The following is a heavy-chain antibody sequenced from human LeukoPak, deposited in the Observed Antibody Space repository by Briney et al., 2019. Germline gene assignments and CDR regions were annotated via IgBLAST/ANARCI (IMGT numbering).Heavy chain of an antibody. D-gene: IGHD2-21*01. J-gene: IGHJ4*02. CDR3: AGASCGGDCSFDY. V-gene: IGHV1-2*02. Sequence: ASVKVSCKASVYTFTGYYMHWVRQAPGQGLEWMGWINPNSGGTNYAQKFQGRVTMTRDTSISTAYMELSRLRSDDTAVYYCAGASCGGDCSFDYWGQGTLVTVSS. CDR2: INPNSGGT. CDR1: VYTFTGYY.